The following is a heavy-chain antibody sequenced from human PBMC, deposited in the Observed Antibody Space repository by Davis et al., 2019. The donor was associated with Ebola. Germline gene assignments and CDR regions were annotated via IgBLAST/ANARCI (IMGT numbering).Heavy chain of an antibody. CDR1: DYTFASYG. D-gene: IGHD6-13*01. J-gene: IGHJ4*02. CDR3: ARDVVAVDSSSWYLGGFDY. CDR2: TTCNNGDT. Sequence: AASVNVSCKTSDYTFASYGIAWVRQAPGQGLEWMACTTCNNGDTNYAQKFQGRVTMTRDTSTSTVYMELSSLRSEDTAVYYCARDVVAVDSSSWYLGGFDYWGQGTLVTVSS. V-gene: IGHV1-18*01.